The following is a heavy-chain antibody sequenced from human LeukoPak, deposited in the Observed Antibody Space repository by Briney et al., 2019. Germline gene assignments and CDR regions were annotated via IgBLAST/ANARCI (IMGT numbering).Heavy chain of an antibody. V-gene: IGHV4-4*07. CDR3: ARVPSRCSGGSCYSGLDWFDP. J-gene: IGHJ5*02. CDR1: GGSISSYY. CDR2: IYTSGST. Sequence: SETLSLTCTVSGGSISSYYWSWIRQPAGKGLEWIGRIYTSGSTNYNPSLKSRVTMSVDTSKNQFSLKLSSVTAADTAAYYCARVPSRCSGGSCYSGLDWFDPWGQGTLVTVSS. D-gene: IGHD2-15*01.